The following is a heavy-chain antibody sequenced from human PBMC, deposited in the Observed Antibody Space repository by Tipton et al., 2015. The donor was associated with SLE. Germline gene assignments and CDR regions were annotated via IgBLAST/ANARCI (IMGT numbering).Heavy chain of an antibody. V-gene: IGHV4-61*02. Sequence: TLSLTCTVSGGSISSGSYYWSWIRQPAGKGLEWIGRIYTSGNTNYNPSLKSRVTISVDKSKTQFSLKLNSVTAADTAVYYCARDSRGWYAIGYYYYFYMDVWGGGTTVTVSS. CDR3: ARDSRGWYAIGYYYYFYMDV. J-gene: IGHJ6*03. CDR1: GGSISSGSYY. CDR2: IYTSGNT. D-gene: IGHD6-19*01.